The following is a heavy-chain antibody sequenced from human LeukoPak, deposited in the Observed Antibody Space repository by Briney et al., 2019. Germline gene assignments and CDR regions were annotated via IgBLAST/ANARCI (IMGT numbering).Heavy chain of an antibody. CDR2: TYYKSKWYD. V-gene: IGHV6-1*01. CDR3: ARDSRNHYYGSGSYYDSSFYYYYMDV. J-gene: IGHJ6*03. CDR1: GDNVSSYTAA. Sequence: SQTLSLTCAISGDNVSSYTAAWHWIRQSPSRGLEWLGRTYYKSKWYDDYALSVKSRITINPDTSKNQFSLQLESVTLDDTAVYYCARDSRNHYYGSGSYYDSSFYYYYMDVWGKGTTVTISS. D-gene: IGHD3-10*01.